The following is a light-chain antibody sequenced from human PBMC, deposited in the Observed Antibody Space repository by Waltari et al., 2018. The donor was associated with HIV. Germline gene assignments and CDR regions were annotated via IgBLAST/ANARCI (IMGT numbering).Light chain of an antibody. CDR1: HSFGRY. J-gene: IGKJ5*01. V-gene: IGKV3-11*01. CDR2: DTS. CDR3: QQRSNWPPIT. Sequence: EIVLTQSPATLSLSPGERATLPCRAGHSFGRYLAWYQHKPGQVPRLLIYDTSNRATGVPARFSGSGSGTDLTLTISSLEPEDFAVYFCQQRSNWPPITFGQGTRLDIK.